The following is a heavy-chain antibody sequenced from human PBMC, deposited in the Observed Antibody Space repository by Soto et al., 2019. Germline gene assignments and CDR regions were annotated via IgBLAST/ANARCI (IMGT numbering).Heavy chain of an antibody. V-gene: IGHV3-23*01. D-gene: IGHD1-26*01. CDR1: GFTFSSYA. CDR3: AKDKGVGATYAEYFQH. CDR2: ISGSGGST. Sequence: VQLLESGGGLVQPGGSLRLSCAASGFTFSSYAMSWVRQAPGKGLEWVSAISGSGGSTYYADSVKGRFTISRDNSKNTLYLQMNSLRAEDTAVYYCAKDKGVGATYAEYFQHWGQGTLVTVSS. J-gene: IGHJ1*01.